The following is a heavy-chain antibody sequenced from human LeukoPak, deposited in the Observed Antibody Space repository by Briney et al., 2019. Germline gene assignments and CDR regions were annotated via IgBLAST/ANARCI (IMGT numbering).Heavy chain of an antibody. D-gene: IGHD2-2*02. V-gene: IGHV3-23*01. Sequence: TGGSLRLSCAASGFTFSSYAMSWVRQAPGKGLEWVSAITGSGGSTYYADSVKGRFTISRDNSKNTLYLQMNSLRAEDTAVYYCAKRARYCSSTSCYIEKGHPFDYWGQGTLVTVSS. CDR3: AKRARYCSSTSCYIEKGHPFDY. J-gene: IGHJ4*02. CDR1: GFTFSSYA. CDR2: ITGSGGST.